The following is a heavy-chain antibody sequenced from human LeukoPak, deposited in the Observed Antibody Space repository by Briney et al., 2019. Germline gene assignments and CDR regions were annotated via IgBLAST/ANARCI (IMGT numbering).Heavy chain of an antibody. D-gene: IGHD3-22*01. V-gene: IGHV4-34*08. CDR2: INHSGST. CDR3: ACLTTADAFDI. Sequence: GSLRLSCAASGFTFSSYSMNWVRQAPGKGLEWIGEINHSGSTNYTSSLKSRVTLSVDMSKNQFSLKLSSVTAADTAVYYCACLTTADAFDIWGQGTMVTVSS. J-gene: IGHJ3*02. CDR1: GFTFSSYS.